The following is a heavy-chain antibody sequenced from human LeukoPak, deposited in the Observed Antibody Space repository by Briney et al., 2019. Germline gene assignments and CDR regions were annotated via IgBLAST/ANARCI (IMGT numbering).Heavy chain of an antibody. CDR3: ARGPMGGTTISHKSNYYYHMDV. CDR1: GGTFISYA. J-gene: IGHJ6*03. D-gene: IGHD1-7*01. CDR2: IITYNGNT. Sequence: ASVKVSCKASGGTFISYAISWVRQAPGQGLEWMGWIITYNGNTKNVQRLQGRLTLTTDTSTSTAYMELRGLTSDDTAVYYCARGPMGGTTISHKSNYYYHMDVWGEGTTVTVSS. V-gene: IGHV1-18*01.